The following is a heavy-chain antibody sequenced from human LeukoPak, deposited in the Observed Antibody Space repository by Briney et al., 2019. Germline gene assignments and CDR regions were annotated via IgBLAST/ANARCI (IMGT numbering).Heavy chain of an antibody. CDR1: DDSIGDYY. D-gene: IGHD6-6*01. CDR2: IYTSGST. J-gene: IGHJ4*02. Sequence: PSETLSLTCTVSDDSIGDYYWSWIRQSAGKGLEWIGRIYTSGSTNYNPSLKSRVTMSVDTSKNQFSLKLSSVTAADTAVYYCASYSSSAFFDYWGQGTLVTVSS. V-gene: IGHV4-4*07. CDR3: ASYSSSAFFDY.